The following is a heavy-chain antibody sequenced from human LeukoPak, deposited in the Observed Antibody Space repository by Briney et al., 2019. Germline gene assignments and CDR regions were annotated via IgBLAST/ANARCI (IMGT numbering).Heavy chain of an antibody. D-gene: IGHD4-23*01. CDR3: ARHSGGSVPGPLDY. Sequence: SETLSLTCTVSGGSISNYYWSWIRQPAGKGLEWIGRIYPSGNINYSPSLKSRVTMSVDTSKNQFSLKLNSVTAADMAVYYCARHSGGSVPGPLDYWGQGTLVTVSS. CDR1: GGSISNYY. CDR2: IYPSGNI. V-gene: IGHV4-4*07. J-gene: IGHJ4*02.